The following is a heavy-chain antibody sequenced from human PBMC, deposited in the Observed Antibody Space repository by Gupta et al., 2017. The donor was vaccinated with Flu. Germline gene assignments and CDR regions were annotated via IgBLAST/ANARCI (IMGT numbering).Heavy chain of an antibody. CDR2: ISSSGSTI. D-gene: IGHD6-13*01. V-gene: IGHV3-48*03. CDR3: ARDRDSSRLNWFDP. CDR1: GFTFSSYE. Sequence: EVQLVESGGGLVQPGGSLRLSCAASGFTFSSYEMNWVRQAPGKGLEWVSYISSSGSTIYYADSVKGRFTISRDNAKNSLYLQMNSLRAEDTAVYYCARDRDSSRLNWFDPGGQGTLVTVSS. J-gene: IGHJ5*02.